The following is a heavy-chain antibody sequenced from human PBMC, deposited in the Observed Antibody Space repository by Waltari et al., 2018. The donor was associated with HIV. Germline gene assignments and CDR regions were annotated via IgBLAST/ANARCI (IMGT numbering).Heavy chain of an antibody. J-gene: IGHJ4*02. V-gene: IGHV3-30*02. CDR1: GLTFRGYG. Sequence: QVQLVASGGRVVQPGRYLRLSCVASGLTFRGYGMHWVRQAPGRGMEWVAFIRYDGSNEYYADSVKGRFTISRDNSKNTLYLQMNSLRAEDTAVYYCAKPRHYYDSSGLDYWGQGTLVTVSS. CDR2: IRYDGSNE. CDR3: AKPRHYYDSSGLDY. D-gene: IGHD3-22*01.